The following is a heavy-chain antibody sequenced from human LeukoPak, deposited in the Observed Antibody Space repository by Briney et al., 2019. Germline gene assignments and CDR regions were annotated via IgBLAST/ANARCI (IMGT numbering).Heavy chain of an antibody. D-gene: IGHD2-2*01. CDR1: GDSISNYY. J-gene: IGHJ3*02. V-gene: IGHV4-4*09. CDR2: IYTSGST. Sequence: SETLSLTCAVSGDSISNYYWSSIRQPPGEGLEWIGYIYTSGSTNYHPSLKSQVTISVDASKSQFSLKLSSVTAADTAVYFCAGTPYCGSDNCYRFYNGNDAFNIWGQGTKVTVSS. CDR3: AGTPYCGSDNCYRFYNGNDAFNI.